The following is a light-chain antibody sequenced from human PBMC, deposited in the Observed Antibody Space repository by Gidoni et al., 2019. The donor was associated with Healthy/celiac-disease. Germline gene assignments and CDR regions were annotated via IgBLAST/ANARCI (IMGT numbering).Light chain of an antibody. J-gene: IGKJ4*02. CDR2: SAS. Sequence: SSVSASVGDRVTITCRASQGISSWLAWYQQKPGKAPKLLIYSASSLQSGVPSRFSRSGSGIGFTLAIGGLQPEHFATYNCRQARSLPLTFGEGTKVEIK. CDR3: RQARSLPLT. CDR1: QGISSW. V-gene: IGKV1-12*01.